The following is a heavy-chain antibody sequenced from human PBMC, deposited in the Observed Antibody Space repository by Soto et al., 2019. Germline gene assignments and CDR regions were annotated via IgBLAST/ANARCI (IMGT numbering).Heavy chain of an antibody. CDR2: INPSGGST. Sequence: ASVKVSCKASGYTFTSYYMHWVRQAPGQGLEWMGIINPSGGSTSYAQKFQGRVTMTRDTSTSTVYMELSSLRSEDTAVYYCARSLWRYDSSGYYYETGDYSGQGTLVTVSS. D-gene: IGHD3-22*01. V-gene: IGHV1-46*03. CDR1: GYTFTSYY. CDR3: ARSLWRYDSSGYYYETGDY. J-gene: IGHJ4*02.